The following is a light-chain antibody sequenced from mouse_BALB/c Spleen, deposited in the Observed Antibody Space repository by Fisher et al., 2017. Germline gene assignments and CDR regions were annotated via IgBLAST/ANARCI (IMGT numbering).Light chain of an antibody. V-gene: IGKV4-90*01. CDR1: SSVSY. Sequence: DIVLTQSTAIMSASLGERVTITCSASSSVSYMNWYQQKPGSSPKIWIYGISNLASGVPARFSGSGSGTSFSFTINSMEAEDVATYYCQQRSSYPPTFGAGTKLELK. J-gene: IGKJ5*01. CDR2: GIS. CDR3: QQRSSYPPT.